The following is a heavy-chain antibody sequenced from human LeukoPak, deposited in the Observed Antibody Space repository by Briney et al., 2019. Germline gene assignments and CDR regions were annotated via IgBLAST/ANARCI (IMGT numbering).Heavy chain of an antibody. CDR2: INEDGNTK. Sequence: PGGSLRLSCAASGFTSRNYWMSWVRQAPRKGLEWVAIINEDGNTKYYVDSLKGRFTISRDNAKNSLYLQMSSLRAEDTAVYYCARDYWRSLEYWGQGTLVTVSS. CDR1: GFTSRNYW. V-gene: IGHV3-7*03. CDR3: ARDYWRSLEY. J-gene: IGHJ4*02. D-gene: IGHD3-16*01.